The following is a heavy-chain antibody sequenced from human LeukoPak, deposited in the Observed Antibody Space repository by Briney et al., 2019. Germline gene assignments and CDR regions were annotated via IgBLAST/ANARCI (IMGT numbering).Heavy chain of an antibody. CDR3: ARSRYYDSSSFDP. CDR1: GGSISSSGYY. CDR2: IYYSGST. V-gene: IGHV4-39*01. D-gene: IGHD3-22*01. Sequence: SETLSLTCTVSGGSISSSGYYWGWIRQPPGKGLEWIGSIYYSGSTYYNPSLKSRVTISVDTSKNQFSLKLSSVTAADTAVYYCARSRYYDSSSFDPWGQGTLVTVSS. J-gene: IGHJ5*02.